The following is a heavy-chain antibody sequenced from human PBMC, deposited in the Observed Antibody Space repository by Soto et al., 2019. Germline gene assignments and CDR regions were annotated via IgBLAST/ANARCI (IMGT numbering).Heavy chain of an antibody. Sequence: ASVKVSCKASGYTFTSYYMHWVRQAPGQGLEWMGIINPSGGSTSYAQKFQGRVTMTRDTSTSTVYMELSSLRSEDTAVYYCARDQSNPNYYDSSGSHFDYWGQGTLVTVYS. CDR3: ARDQSNPNYYDSSGSHFDY. J-gene: IGHJ4*02. CDR2: INPSGGST. D-gene: IGHD3-22*01. CDR1: GYTFTSYY. V-gene: IGHV1-46*01.